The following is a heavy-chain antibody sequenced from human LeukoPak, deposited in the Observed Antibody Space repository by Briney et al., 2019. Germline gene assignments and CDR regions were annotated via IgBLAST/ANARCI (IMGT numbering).Heavy chain of an antibody. CDR1: GGSISSYY. CDR2: IYYSGST. V-gene: IGHV4-59*01. CDR3: AASHSYGYGSYYMDV. D-gene: IGHD5-18*01. Sequence: SETLFLTCTVSGGSISSYYWSWIRQPPGKGLEWIGYIYYSGSTNYNPSLKSRVTISVDTSKNQFSLKLSSVTAADTAVYYCAASHSYGYGSYYMDVWGKGTTVTVSS. J-gene: IGHJ6*03.